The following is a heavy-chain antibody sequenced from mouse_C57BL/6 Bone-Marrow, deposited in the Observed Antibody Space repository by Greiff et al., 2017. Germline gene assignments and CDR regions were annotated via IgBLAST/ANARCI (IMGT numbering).Heavy chain of an antibody. J-gene: IGHJ3*01. Sequence: QVQLQQPGAELVRPGSSVKLSCKASGYTFTSYWMHWVKQRPIQGLEWIGNIDPSDSETHSNQKFKDKATLTVDKSSSPAYMQLSNLTSEDSAVYYCARGGFAYWGQGTLVTVSA. CDR3: ARGGFAY. CDR2: IDPSDSET. CDR1: GYTFTSYW. V-gene: IGHV1-52*01.